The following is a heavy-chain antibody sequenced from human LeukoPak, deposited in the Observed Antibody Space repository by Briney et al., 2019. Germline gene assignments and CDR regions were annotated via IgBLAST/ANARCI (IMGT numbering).Heavy chain of an antibody. CDR2: IKQDGSEK. J-gene: IGHJ6*03. Sequence: PGGSLRLSCAASGFTFSSYWMSWVRQAPGKGLEWVANIKQDGSEKYYVDSVKGRFTISRDNAKNSLYLQMSSLRAEDTAVYYCARTYDSSGYYWWDYYYMDVWGKGTTDTVSS. V-gene: IGHV3-7*01. CDR3: ARTYDSSGYYWWDYYYMDV. CDR1: GFTFSSYW. D-gene: IGHD3-22*01.